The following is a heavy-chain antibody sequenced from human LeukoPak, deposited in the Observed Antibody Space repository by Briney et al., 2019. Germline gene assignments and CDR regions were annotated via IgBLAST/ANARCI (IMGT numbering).Heavy chain of an antibody. J-gene: IGHJ4*02. V-gene: IGHV3-23*01. CDR2: ISGSGGST. Sequence: GGSLRLSWAASGXTFSSYAVSWVRQAPGKGLEWVSAISGSGGSTYYADSVKGRFTISRDNSQNTLYLQMNSLRAEDTAVYYCAKGYGNTAFDYWGQGTLVTVSS. CDR1: GXTFSSYA. CDR3: AKGYGNTAFDY. D-gene: IGHD4-23*01.